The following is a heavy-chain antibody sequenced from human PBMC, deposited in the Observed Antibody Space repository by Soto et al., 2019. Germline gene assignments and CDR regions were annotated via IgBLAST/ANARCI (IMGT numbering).Heavy chain of an antibody. J-gene: IGHJ6*02. Sequence: GGSLRLSCVASGFTFDYYGMHWVRQAPGKGLEWVSGISRNSGRIGYADSVKGRFTISRDNAKNSLYLQMNSLRAEDTALYYCAKDTVGSHYLNYFFGIDVWSHRDTVTVSS. CDR2: ISRNSGRI. CDR1: GFTFDYYG. CDR3: AKDTVGSHYLNYFFGIDV. V-gene: IGHV3-9*01. D-gene: IGHD3-10*01.